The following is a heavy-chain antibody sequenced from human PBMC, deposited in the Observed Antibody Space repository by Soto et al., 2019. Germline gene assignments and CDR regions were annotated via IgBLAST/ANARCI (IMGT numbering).Heavy chain of an antibody. CDR2: ISKDGSNT. CDR3: VRSRSGAVADSFDY. J-gene: IGHJ4*02. CDR1: GFTFSRHA. V-gene: IGHV3-30*04. D-gene: IGHD3-10*01. Sequence: QVHLVESGGGVVQPGRSLRVSCAASGFTFSRHAIHWVRQAPVKGLEWVAVISKDGSNTYYVDSVKGRFTISRDNSKNTLYLQMNSLRDEDTAVYYCVRSRSGAVADSFDYWGQGTLVTVSS.